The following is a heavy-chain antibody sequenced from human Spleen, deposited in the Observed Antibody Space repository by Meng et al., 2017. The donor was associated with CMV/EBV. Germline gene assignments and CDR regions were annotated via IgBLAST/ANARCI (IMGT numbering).Heavy chain of an antibody. CDR1: GFSLSPSKVG. D-gene: IGHD2-2*01. CDR2: IYWNDDK. CDR3: AHRPSSSYFDY. V-gene: IGHV2-5*01. J-gene: IGHJ4*02. Sequence: CTFSGFSLSPSKVGVGWIRQPPGKALEWLALIYWNDDKYYRPSLKSRLTTSKDTSKNQVVLTMTNMDPADTATYYCAHRPSSSYFDYWGLGTLVTVSS.